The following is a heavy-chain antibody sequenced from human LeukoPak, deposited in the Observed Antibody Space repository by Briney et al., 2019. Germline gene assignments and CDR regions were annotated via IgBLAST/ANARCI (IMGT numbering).Heavy chain of an antibody. J-gene: IGHJ4*02. Sequence: SETLSLICAVYGGSFSGYYWSWIRQPPGKGLEWIGEINHSGSTNYNPSLKSRVTISVDTSKNQFSLKLSSATAADTAVYYCATTSHYSNYVFDYWGQGTLVTVSS. CDR3: ATTSHYSNYVFDY. D-gene: IGHD4-11*01. V-gene: IGHV4-34*01. CDR2: INHSGST. CDR1: GGSFSGYY.